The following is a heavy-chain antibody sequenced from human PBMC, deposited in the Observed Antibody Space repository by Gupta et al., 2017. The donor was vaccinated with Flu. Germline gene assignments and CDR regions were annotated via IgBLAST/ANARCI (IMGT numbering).Heavy chain of an antibody. CDR1: GYTFTSYY. V-gene: IGHV1-46*01. J-gene: IGHJ5*02. CDR2: INPSDDNT. Sequence: QVQLVQSGAEVKKPGASVKVSCKASGYTFTSYYMHWVRQAPGQGLEWMGIINPSDDNTNYAHKFQGRVSMTRDTSTSTVYLELSSLSSDDTAVYYCARVLSYSCGWYWFDPWGQGTLVTVSS. CDR3: ARVLSYSCGWYWFDP. D-gene: IGHD6-19*01.